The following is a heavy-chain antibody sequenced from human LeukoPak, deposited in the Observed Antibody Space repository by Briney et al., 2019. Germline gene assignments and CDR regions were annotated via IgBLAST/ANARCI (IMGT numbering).Heavy chain of an antibody. CDR2: IYPGDSDT. J-gene: IGHJ3*02. Sequence: GESLKISCKGSGYNFSNYWIGWVRQMPGKGLEWMGIIYPGDSDTRYSPSFQGQVTISGDKSISTAYLQWSSLKASDTAMYYCATSLYSGSYRDAFDIWGQGTMVTVSS. D-gene: IGHD1-26*01. V-gene: IGHV5-51*01. CDR3: ATSLYSGSYRDAFDI. CDR1: GYNFSNYW.